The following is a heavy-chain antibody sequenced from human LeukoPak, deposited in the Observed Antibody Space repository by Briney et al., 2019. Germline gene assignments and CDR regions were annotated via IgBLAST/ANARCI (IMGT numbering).Heavy chain of an antibody. D-gene: IGHD3-22*01. CDR1: GFTFSSYA. CDR2: ISGRGGST. V-gene: IGHV3-23*01. Sequence: GGSLRLACVAAGFTFSSYAMSWVRQAPGKGREWVSAISGRGGSTYYADSVEGRFSISRHNSTNTLYLQMNSLRAEDTAVYYCAKDRTDLYSYDSRDAFDIWGQGTMVTVSS. J-gene: IGHJ3*02. CDR3: AKDRTDLYSYDSRDAFDI.